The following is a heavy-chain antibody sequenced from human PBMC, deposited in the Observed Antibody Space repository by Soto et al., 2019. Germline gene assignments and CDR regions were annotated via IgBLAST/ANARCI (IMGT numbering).Heavy chain of an antibody. D-gene: IGHD6-13*01. V-gene: IGHV3-7*01. CDR2: IKQDGSEE. Sequence: EVQLVESGGGLVQPGGSLRLSCVDSGFTFSRYWMSWVRQAPVKGLEWVGNIKQDGSEENYVDSVKGRFTISRDNAKNSISLQMNSLIAEDTGVYYCARIAASGRGWDVLGQGNTVVVS. CDR1: GFTFSRYW. CDR3: ARIAASGRGWDV. J-gene: IGHJ6*01.